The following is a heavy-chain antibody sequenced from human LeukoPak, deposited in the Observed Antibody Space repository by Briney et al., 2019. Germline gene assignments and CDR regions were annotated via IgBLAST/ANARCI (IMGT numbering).Heavy chain of an antibody. J-gene: IGHJ3*02. CDR3: ARVVSDSSGYYPNDAFDI. CDR2: INPKSGDT. CDR1: GYTFSDYY. V-gene: IGHV1-2*02. D-gene: IGHD3-22*01. Sequence: GASVKVSCKASGYTFSDYYMHWVRQAPGQGLEWMGWINPKSGDTNYAQKFQGRVSMTRDTSISAAYMEVSRLRSDNTAVYYCARVVSDSSGYYPNDAFDIWGQGTMVTVSS.